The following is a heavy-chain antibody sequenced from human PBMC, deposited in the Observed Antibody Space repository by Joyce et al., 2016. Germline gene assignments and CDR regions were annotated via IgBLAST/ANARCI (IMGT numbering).Heavy chain of an antibody. D-gene: IGHD3-16*01. CDR2: ISSDGRHK. J-gene: IGHJ3*02. Sequence: QVQLVESGGGVVQPGGSLRLSCAASGFTFSRFGMHWVRQAPGKGLDWVAVISSDGRHKNYADSVKGRFTISRDNSKNRLYLQVNSLRAEDTAVYYCAKWGITRDGFDIWGQGTMVTVSS. CDR1: GFTFSRFG. V-gene: IGHV3-30*18. CDR3: AKWGITRDGFDI.